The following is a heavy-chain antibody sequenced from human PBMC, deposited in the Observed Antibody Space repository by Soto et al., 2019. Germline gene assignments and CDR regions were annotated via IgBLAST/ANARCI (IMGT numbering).Heavy chain of an antibody. D-gene: IGHD3-16*01. V-gene: IGHV1-46*01. Sequence: QVQLVQSGSEVKRPGASVKVSCKASGYTFTNYYMHWVRQAPGQGLEWMGVIHYSGATPTYAQKFQGSVTRARDTSTSTLSLELSRLASEVTSVYYCARGGPELATIGSFDYWGQGTLVTVSS. CDR2: IHYSGATP. J-gene: IGHJ4*02. CDR3: ARGGPELATIGSFDY. CDR1: GYTFTNYY.